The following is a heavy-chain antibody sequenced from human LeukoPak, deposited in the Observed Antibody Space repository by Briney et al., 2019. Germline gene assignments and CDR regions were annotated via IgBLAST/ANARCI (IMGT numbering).Heavy chain of an antibody. D-gene: IGHD3-22*01. CDR3: AKGYYDSSGSYYFDY. Sequence: QAGGSPRLSCAASGFTFSSYNMNWVRQAPGKGLEWVAVISYDGSNNYYADSVKGRFTISRDNSKNTMYLQMNSLRAEDTAVYYCAKGYYDSSGSYYFDYWGQGTLVTVSS. J-gene: IGHJ4*02. V-gene: IGHV3-30*18. CDR2: ISYDGSNN. CDR1: GFTFSSYN.